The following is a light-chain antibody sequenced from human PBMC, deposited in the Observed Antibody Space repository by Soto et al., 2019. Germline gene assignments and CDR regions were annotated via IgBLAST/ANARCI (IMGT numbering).Light chain of an antibody. Sequence: QSVLTQPASVSGSPGQSITISCTGTSSDVGGYNYVSWYQQHPGKAPKLMIYEVSNRPSGVSNRFSGSKSGNTASLTISGLQAEEEADYYCSSYTSSSTHNYVFGTGTKVTV. CDR2: EVS. V-gene: IGLV2-14*01. CDR3: SSYTSSSTHNYV. J-gene: IGLJ1*01. CDR1: SSDVGGYNY.